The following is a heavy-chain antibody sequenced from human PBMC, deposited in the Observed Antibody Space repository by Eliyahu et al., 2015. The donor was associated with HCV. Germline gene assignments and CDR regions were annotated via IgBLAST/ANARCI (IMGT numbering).Heavy chain of an antibody. Sequence: QVQLVQSGAEVKKPGSSVKVSCKASGGTFNNYAINWVRQAPGQGLEWMARIIPIHGLTNYAQKFEGRITIAADSSTRTAYMELSSLRSEDAAVYYCARGGYGEEDFFDIWGQGTMVTVSS. J-gene: IGHJ3*02. V-gene: IGHV1-69*04. D-gene: IGHD5-12*01. CDR3: ARGGYGEEDFFDI. CDR2: IIPIHGLT. CDR1: GGTFNNYA.